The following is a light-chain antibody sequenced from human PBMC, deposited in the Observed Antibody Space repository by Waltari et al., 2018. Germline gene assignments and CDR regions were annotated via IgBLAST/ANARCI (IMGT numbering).Light chain of an antibody. Sequence: QSALTQPPSASGSPGQSVTTSCTGTRRDVGGLNYVSWYQQHPGKAPKLMISEVSKRPSGVPDRFSGSKSGNTASLTVSGLQAEDEADYYCSSYAGSNNLVFGGGTKLTVL. CDR1: RRDVGGLNY. V-gene: IGLV2-8*01. CDR2: EVS. CDR3: SSYAGSNNLV. J-gene: IGLJ2*01.